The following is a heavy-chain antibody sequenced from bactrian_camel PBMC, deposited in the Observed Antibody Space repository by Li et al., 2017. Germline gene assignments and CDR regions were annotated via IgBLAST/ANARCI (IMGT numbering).Heavy chain of an antibody. CDR3: AAAPGGYYYTDPGDFGY. V-gene: IGHV3S7*01. D-gene: IGHD2*01. J-gene: IGHJ6*01. CDR1: GFTFSNYA. CDR2: INGRGSRT. Sequence: HVQLVESGGGSVEPGGSLSVSCAASGFTFSNYAMSWVRQAPGKGLEWVSSINGRGSRTYYSDSVKGRFTMSRDNARNTLYLQMNSLKPEDTAMYYCAAAPGGYYYTDPGDFGYWGQGTQVTVS.